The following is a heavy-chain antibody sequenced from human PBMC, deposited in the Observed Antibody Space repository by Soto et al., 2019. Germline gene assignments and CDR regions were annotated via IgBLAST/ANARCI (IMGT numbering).Heavy chain of an antibody. CDR2: ISGSGGSP. CDR3: AKEYGTWLNSGNYRSAS. Sequence: EVQLLESGGGLVQPGGSLRLSCEASGFTFSSYAMSWVRQAPGKGLEWVSAISGSGGSPYYAGSVKGRFTVSRDNSRNTFYLQMNSLRAEDTAVYYCAKEYGTWLNSGNYRSASWGKGTLVTVSS. D-gene: IGHD1-26*01. CDR1: GFTFSSYA. J-gene: IGHJ4*02. V-gene: IGHV3-23*01.